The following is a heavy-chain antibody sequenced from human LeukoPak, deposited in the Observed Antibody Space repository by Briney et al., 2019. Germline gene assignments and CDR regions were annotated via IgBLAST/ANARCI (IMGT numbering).Heavy chain of an antibody. CDR2: FDPEDGET. CDR3: ATSSEGYYDSSGLDAFDI. J-gene: IGHJ3*02. V-gene: IGHV1-24*01. D-gene: IGHD3-22*01. Sequence: ASVKVSCKVSGYTLTELSMHWVRQAPGKGLEWMGGFDPEDGETIYAQKFQGRVTMTEDTSTDTAYMELSSLRSEDTAVYYCATSSEGYYDSSGLDAFDIWGQGTMVTVPS. CDR1: GYTLTELS.